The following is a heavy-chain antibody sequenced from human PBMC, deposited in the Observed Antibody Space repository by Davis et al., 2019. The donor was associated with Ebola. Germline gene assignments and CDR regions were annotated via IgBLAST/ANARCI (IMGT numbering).Heavy chain of an antibody. Sequence: ASVKVSCKASGYTFTSYAMHWVRQAPGQRLEWMGWINAGNGNTKYSQKFQGRVTITRDTSASTAYMELSSLRSEDTAVYYCARDRGYQLPNPYGMDVWGQGTTVTVSS. D-gene: IGHD2-2*01. CDR2: INAGNGNT. CDR1: GYTFTSYA. V-gene: IGHV1-3*01. J-gene: IGHJ6*02. CDR3: ARDRGYQLPNPYGMDV.